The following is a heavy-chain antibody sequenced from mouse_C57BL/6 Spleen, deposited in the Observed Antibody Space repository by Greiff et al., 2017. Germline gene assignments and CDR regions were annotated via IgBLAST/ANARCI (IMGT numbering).Heavy chain of an antibody. CDR2: IDPSDSYT. CDR3: ARWSVGAMDD. Sequence: QVHVKQPGAELVMPGASVKLSCKASGYTFTSYWMHWVKQRPGQGLEWIGEIDPSDSYTNYNQKFKGKSTLTVDKSSSTACMQLSSLTSEDSAVYYCARWSVGAMDDWGEGTSVTVSS. CDR1: GYTFTSYW. J-gene: IGHJ4*01. V-gene: IGHV1-69*01.